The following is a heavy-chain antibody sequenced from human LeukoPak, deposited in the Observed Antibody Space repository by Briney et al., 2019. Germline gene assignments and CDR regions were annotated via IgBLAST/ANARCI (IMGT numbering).Heavy chain of an antibody. CDR1: GFTFSSYT. D-gene: IGHD7-27*01. Sequence: GGSLRLSCTASGFTFSSYTMSWVRQAPGKGLRWVSTITTGGPNTYYADSVKGRFTVSRDDSKNILYLQMNSLRAEGTAVYYCAKDGGLWVSAHWGDSWGRGTLVTVSS. J-gene: IGHJ4*02. CDR3: AKDGGLWVSAHWGDS. CDR2: ITTGGPNT. V-gene: IGHV3-23*01.